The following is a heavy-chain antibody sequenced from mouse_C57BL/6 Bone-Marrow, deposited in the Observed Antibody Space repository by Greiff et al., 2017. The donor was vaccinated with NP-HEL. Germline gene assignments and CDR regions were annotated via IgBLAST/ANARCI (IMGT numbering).Heavy chain of an antibody. J-gene: IGHJ2*01. V-gene: IGHV1-64*01. CDR2: IHPNSGST. CDR3: ASPYYYGSRTDY. D-gene: IGHD1-1*01. CDR1: GYTFTSYW. Sequence: QVQLQQPGAELVKPGASVKLSCKASGYTFTSYWMHWVKQRPGQGLEWIGMIHPNSGSTNYNEKFKSKATLTVDKSSSTAYMQLSSLTSEDSAVYYCASPYYYGSRTDYWGQGTTLTVSS.